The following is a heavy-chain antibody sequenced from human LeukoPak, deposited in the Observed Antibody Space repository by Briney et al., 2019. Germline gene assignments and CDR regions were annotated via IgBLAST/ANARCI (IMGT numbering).Heavy chain of an antibody. D-gene: IGHD3-22*01. J-gene: IGHJ3*02. CDR2: IYSGGST. V-gene: IGHV3-53*01. CDR3: ARILLYYYDSSGYFDDAFDI. CDR1: GFTVSSNY. Sequence: PGGFLRLSCAASGFTVSSNYMSWVRQAPGKGLEWVSVIYSGGSTYYADSVKGRFTISRDNSKNTLYLQMNSLRAEDTAVYYCARILLYYYDSSGYFDDAFDIWGQGTMVTVSS.